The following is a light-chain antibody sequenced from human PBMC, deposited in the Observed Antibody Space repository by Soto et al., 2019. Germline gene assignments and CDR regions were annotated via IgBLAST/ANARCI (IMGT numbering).Light chain of an antibody. CDR1: SSDVGGYNY. Sequence: QSALTQPASVSGSPGQSITISCTGTSSDVGGYNYASWYQQHPGKAPKLMIYDVSNWPSGVSNRFSGSKSGNTASLTISGLQAEDKVDYYCTSYPNSTPFAFGPGPKVTVL. CDR3: TSYPNSTPFA. CDR2: DVS. J-gene: IGLJ1*01. V-gene: IGLV2-14*01.